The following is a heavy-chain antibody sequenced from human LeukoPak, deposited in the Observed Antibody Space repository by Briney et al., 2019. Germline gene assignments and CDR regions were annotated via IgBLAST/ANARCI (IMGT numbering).Heavy chain of an antibody. CDR1: GFTFSTYW. Sequence: PGGSLRLSCAASGFTFSTYWMHWVRQAPGKGLVWVSRIDNGGSTIYYADSVKGRFTISRDNAKNSLYLQMNSLRAEDTARYYCAKHPRLVRYFDSWGQGTLVTVSS. CDR3: AKHPRLVRYFDS. J-gene: IGHJ4*02. V-gene: IGHV3-48*03. CDR2: IDNGGSTI. D-gene: IGHD6-6*01.